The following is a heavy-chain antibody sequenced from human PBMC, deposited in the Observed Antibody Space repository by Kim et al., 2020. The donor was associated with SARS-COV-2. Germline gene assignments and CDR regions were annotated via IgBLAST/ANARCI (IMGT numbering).Heavy chain of an antibody. D-gene: IGHD3-10*01. CDR2: IYYSGST. Sequence: SETLSLTCTVSGGSISSGGYYWSWIRQHPGKGLEWIGYIYYSGSTYYNPSLKSRVTISVDTSKNQFSLKLSSVTAADTAVYYCASKLLWFGDHNYGMDVWGQGTTVTVSS. CDR1: GGSISSGGYY. V-gene: IGHV4-31*03. CDR3: ASKLLWFGDHNYGMDV. J-gene: IGHJ6*02.